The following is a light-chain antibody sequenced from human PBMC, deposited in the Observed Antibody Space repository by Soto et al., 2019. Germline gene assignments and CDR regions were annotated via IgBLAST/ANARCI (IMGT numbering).Light chain of an antibody. CDR2: GAS. Sequence: DIQMTQSPSTLSASVGDRVTIVCRASQSISNWLAWYQQKPGKAPKVLISGASRQESGVPSRFSASGSGTEFTLTISSLQPDDFATYYCQQYTSYPWTFGQGTKVDIK. CDR3: QQYTSYPWT. V-gene: IGKV1-5*02. CDR1: QSISNW. J-gene: IGKJ1*01.